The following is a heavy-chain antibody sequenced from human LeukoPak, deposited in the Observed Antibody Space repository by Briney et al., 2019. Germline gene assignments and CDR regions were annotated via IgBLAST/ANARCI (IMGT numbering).Heavy chain of an antibody. CDR1: GYTFTSYA. V-gene: IGHV1-69*13. CDR3: ARVSGSYYLWNWFDP. D-gene: IGHD1-26*01. CDR2: IIPIFGTA. J-gene: IGHJ5*02. Sequence: GASVKVSCKTSGYTFTSYAISWVPQAPGQGLEWMGGIIPIFGTANYAQKFQGRVTITADESTSTAYMELSSLRSEDTAVYYCARVSGSYYLWNWFDPWGQGTLVTVSS.